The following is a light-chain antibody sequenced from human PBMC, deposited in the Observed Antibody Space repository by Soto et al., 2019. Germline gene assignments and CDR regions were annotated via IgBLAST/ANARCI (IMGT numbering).Light chain of an antibody. CDR3: SSYTSSSTPVV. CDR2: KVN. V-gene: IGLV2-14*02. CDR1: SSDVGNYDL. Sequence: QSALTQPASVSGSPGQSITISCTGTSSDVGNYDLVSWYQQNPGKAPKLIIYKVNQRPSGVSDRFSGSKSGNTASLTISGLQAEDEADYYCSSYTSSSTPVVFGGGTKLTVL. J-gene: IGLJ2*01.